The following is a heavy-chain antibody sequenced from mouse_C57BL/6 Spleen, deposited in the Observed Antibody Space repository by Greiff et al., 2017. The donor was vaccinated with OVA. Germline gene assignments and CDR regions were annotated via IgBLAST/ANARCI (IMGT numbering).Heavy chain of an antibody. J-gene: IGHJ4*01. V-gene: IGHV1-52*01. Sequence: QVQLQQPGAELVRPGSSVKLSCKASGYTFTSYWMHWVKQRPIQGLEWIGNIDPSDSETHYNQKFKDKATLTVDKSSSTAYMQLSSLTSEDSAVYYCARRYYYGSSYDYAMDYWGQGTSVTVSS. CDR2: IDPSDSET. CDR3: ARRYYYGSSYDYAMDY. CDR1: GYTFTSYW. D-gene: IGHD1-1*01.